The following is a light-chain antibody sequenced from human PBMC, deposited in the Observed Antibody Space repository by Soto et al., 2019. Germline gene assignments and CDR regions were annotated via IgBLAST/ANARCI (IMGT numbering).Light chain of an antibody. V-gene: IGKV1-33*01. CDR2: RAS. CDR3: QQYDNLPFT. J-gene: IGKJ3*01. CDR1: RDIDNY. Sequence: DIQMTQSPSPLSASVGDRVTISCQASRDIDNYLNWYQQRPGKAPKLLIYRASTVESGVPPRFSGSGSGTDFTLSISSLQPEDVATYFCQQYDNLPFTFGPGTKVDLK.